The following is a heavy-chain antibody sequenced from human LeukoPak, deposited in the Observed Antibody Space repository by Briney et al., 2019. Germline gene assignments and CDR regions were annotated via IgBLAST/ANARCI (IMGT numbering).Heavy chain of an antibody. D-gene: IGHD6-19*01. CDR2: ISGSGGST. CDR1: GFTFSSYA. CDR3: AKDRGSGWSAYYFDY. V-gene: IGHV3-23*01. Sequence: GGSLRLSCAAFGFTFSSYAVSWVRQAPGKGLEWVSGISGSGGSTYYADSVKGRFTVFRDNSKSTLYLQMNTLRAEDTAVYYCAKDRGSGWSAYYFDYWGQGTLVTVSS. J-gene: IGHJ4*02.